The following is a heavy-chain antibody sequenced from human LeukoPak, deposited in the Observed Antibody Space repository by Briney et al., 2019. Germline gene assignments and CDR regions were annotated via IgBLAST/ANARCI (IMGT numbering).Heavy chain of an antibody. CDR3: ARDPHSSGWRNYFDF. CDR2: ISYDGTYK. V-gene: IGHV3-30*04. J-gene: IGHJ4*02. D-gene: IGHD6-19*01. CDR1: GFTFSSHA. Sequence: PGGSLRLSCAASGFTFSSHAIHWVRQPPGKGLEWVAVISYDGTYKYYADSEKGRFTVSSDNSKNTLYLQMNSLTTEDTAVYYCARDPHSSGWRNYFDFWGQGTLVTVSS.